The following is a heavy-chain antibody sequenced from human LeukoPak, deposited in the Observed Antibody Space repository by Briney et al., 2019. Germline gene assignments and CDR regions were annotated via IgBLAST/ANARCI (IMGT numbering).Heavy chain of an antibody. CDR3: AREGGPYRPLDY. CDR2: VNLQGST. V-gene: IGHV4-4*02. Sequence: SGTLSLTCGVSGGSITNTNYWTWVRQPPGKGLEWIGEVNLQGSTNYNPSLKCRVAISVDKSENHISLKLTSVTAADTAVYYCAREGGPYRPLDYSGQGTLVTVAS. J-gene: IGHJ4*02. CDR1: GGSITNTNY.